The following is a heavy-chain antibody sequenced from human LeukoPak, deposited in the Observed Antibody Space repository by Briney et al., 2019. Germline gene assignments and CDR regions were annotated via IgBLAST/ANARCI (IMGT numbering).Heavy chain of an antibody. D-gene: IGHD5-18*01. CDR1: GGSISSTNYF. J-gene: IGHJ4*02. CDR2: LYYGGST. CDR3: ARARRGTAMANFDY. V-gene: IGHV4-39*07. Sequence: SETLSLTCTVSGGSISSTNYFWGWIRQPPGKGLEWIGTLYYGGSTYYNLSLKTRVTISVDTSKNQFSLRLTSMTAADTAVYYCARARRGTAMANFDYWGQGTLVTVSS.